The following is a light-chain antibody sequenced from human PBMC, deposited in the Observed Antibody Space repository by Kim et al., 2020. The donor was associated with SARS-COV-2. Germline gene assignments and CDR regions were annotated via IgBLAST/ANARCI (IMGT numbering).Light chain of an antibody. Sequence: LGQTVRITCQGDSLRSYYASWYQQKPGQAPVLVIYGKNNRPSGIPDRFSGSSSGNTVSLTITGAQAEDEADYYCNSRDSSGNHLEVFGTGTKVTVL. J-gene: IGLJ1*01. V-gene: IGLV3-19*01. CDR3: NSRDSSGNHLEV. CDR2: GKN. CDR1: SLRSYY.